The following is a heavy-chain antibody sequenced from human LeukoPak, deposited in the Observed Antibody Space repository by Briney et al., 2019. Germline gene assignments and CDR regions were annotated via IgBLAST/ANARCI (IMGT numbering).Heavy chain of an antibody. J-gene: IGHJ5*02. V-gene: IGHV1-2*02. CDR2: INPNSGGT. CDR1: GYTVTGYY. D-gene: IGHD6-6*01. CDR3: ARDVGRIAARVRNWFDP. Sequence: ASVKVSCKASGYTVTGYYMHWVRQAPGQGLEWMGWINPNSGGTNYAQKFQGRVTMTRDTSISTAYMELSRLRSDDTAVYYCARDVGRIAARVRNWFDPWGQGTLVTVSS.